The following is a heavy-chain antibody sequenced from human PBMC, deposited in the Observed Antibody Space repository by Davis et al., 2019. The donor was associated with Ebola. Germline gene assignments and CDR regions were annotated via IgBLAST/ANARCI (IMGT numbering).Heavy chain of an antibody. CDR3: AVRVTETFDY. CDR2: IKPDGSFR. CDR1: GFSFSTHW. J-gene: IGHJ4*02. V-gene: IGHV3-7*03. D-gene: IGHD5/OR15-5a*01. Sequence: PGGSLRLSCAASGFSFSTHWMSWVRQAPGKGLEWVANIKPDGSFRDYLGAVRGRFTISRDNAKNSLDLQMNSLRAEETAVYYCAVRVTETFDYWGQGTLVTVSS.